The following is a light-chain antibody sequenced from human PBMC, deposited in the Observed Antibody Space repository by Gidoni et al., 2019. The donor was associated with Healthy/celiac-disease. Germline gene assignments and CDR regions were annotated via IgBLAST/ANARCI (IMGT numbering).Light chain of an antibody. V-gene: IGKV3-15*01. CDR2: GAA. CDR1: QSVNSN. CDR3: QQYNNWGT. J-gene: IGKJ2*02. Sequence: EIVMTQSPATLSVSPGERATLACRASQSVNSNLAWYQQKPGQAPRLLIYGAATRATGIPARVSGSGSGTEFTLTISSLQSEDFAVYYCQQYNNWGTFGQXTKLEIK.